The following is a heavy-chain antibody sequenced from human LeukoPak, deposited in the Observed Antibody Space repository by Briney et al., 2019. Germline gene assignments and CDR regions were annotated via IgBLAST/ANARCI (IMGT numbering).Heavy chain of an antibody. CDR3: ARGKPRTARPGDYYMDV. Sequence: ASVKVSCKASGYTFTSYDINWVRQATGQGLEWMGWMNPNSGNTGYAQKFQGRVTITRNTSTSTAYMELSSLRSEDTAVYYCARGKPRTARPGDYYMDVWGKGTTVTVSS. V-gene: IGHV1-8*03. D-gene: IGHD6-6*01. CDR2: MNPNSGNT. J-gene: IGHJ6*03. CDR1: GYTFTSYD.